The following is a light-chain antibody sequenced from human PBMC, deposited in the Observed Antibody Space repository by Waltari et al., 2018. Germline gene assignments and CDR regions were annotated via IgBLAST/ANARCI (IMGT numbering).Light chain of an antibody. Sequence: SYELTQPPSVSVSPGQTATITCSGDKLEDKYASWYQQRPGQSPVLVIYQDNRRPSGIPERFSGSTSVNTATLTISGTQAMDEADYYCQAWDRNTYVVFGGGTKVTVL. CDR1: KLEDKY. J-gene: IGLJ2*01. CDR3: QAWDRNTYVV. V-gene: IGLV3-1*01. CDR2: QDN.